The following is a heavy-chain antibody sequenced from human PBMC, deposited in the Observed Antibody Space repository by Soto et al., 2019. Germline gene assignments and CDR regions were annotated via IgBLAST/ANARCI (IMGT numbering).Heavy chain of an antibody. J-gene: IGHJ6*02. CDR3: ARGGPIAVAGQLYYYYGMDV. CDR2: ISSSSSYI. D-gene: IGHD6-19*01. V-gene: IGHV3-21*01. Sequence: GGSLRLSCAASGFTFSSHSMNWVRQAPGKGLEWVSSISSSSSYIYYADSVKGRFTISRDNAKNSLYLQMNSLRAEDTAVYCCARGGPIAVAGQLYYYYGMDVWGQGTTVTVSS. CDR1: GFTFSSHS.